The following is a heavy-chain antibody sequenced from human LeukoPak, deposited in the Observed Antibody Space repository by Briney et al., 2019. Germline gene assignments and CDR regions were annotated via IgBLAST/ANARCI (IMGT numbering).Heavy chain of an antibody. D-gene: IGHD5-12*01. J-gene: IGHJ4*02. CDR2: ISGGGGNK. Sequence: GGSLRLSCAASGFTFSSYAMNWVRQAPGKGLQWVSAISGGGGNKYYADSVKGRFTISRDNSKNTLYLQMNSLRAEDTAIYYCAKGRGYTGYDSLDYWGQGTLVTVSS. CDR1: GFTFSSYA. CDR3: AKGRGYTGYDSLDY. V-gene: IGHV3-23*01.